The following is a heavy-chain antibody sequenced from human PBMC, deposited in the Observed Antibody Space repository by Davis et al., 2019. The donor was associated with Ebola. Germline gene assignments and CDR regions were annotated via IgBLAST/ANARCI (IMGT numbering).Heavy chain of an antibody. CDR2: INHSGST. CDR3: ARGGYSYGWAFDY. CDR1: GESLSTYY. J-gene: IGHJ4*02. Sequence: GSLRLSCAVYGESLSTYYWSWIRQTPGKGLEWIGEINHSGSTNYNPSLKSRVTISVDTSKNQFSLKLSSVTAADTAVYYCARGGYSYGWAFDYWGQETLVTVSS. D-gene: IGHD5-18*01. V-gene: IGHV4-34*01.